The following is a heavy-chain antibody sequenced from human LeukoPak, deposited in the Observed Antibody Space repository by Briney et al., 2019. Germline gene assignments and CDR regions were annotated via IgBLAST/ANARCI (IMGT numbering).Heavy chain of an antibody. CDR2: IIPILGIA. CDR1: GYTFTRYY. Sequence: SVKVSYKASGYTFTRYYMLWVRQAAGHGVEGRGGIIPILGIANHAQKFQGRVTITADKSTSTAYVELSSLRSEDTAVYYCARGFRSITIFGVVIPHYYYMDVWGKGTTVTVSS. J-gene: IGHJ6*03. V-gene: IGHV1-69*10. CDR3: ARGFRSITIFGVVIPHYYYMDV. D-gene: IGHD3-3*01.